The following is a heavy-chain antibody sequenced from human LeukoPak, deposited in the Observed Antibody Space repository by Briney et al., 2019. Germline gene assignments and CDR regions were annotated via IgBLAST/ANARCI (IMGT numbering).Heavy chain of an antibody. CDR1: GGSISSYY. D-gene: IGHD3-3*01. Sequence: PSETLSLTCTVSGGSISSYYWSWIRQPPGKGLEWIGYIYYSGSTNYNPSLKSRVTISVDTSENQFSLKLSSVTAADTAVYYCARSEWPLIKIDYWGQGTLVTVSS. CDR3: ARSEWPLIKIDY. CDR2: IYYSGST. J-gene: IGHJ4*02. V-gene: IGHV4-59*01.